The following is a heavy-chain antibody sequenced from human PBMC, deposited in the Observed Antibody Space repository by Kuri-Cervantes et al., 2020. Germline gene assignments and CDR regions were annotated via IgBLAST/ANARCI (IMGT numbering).Heavy chain of an antibody. D-gene: IGHD4-17*01. J-gene: IGHJ6*02. CDR1: GFTFSSYW. V-gene: IGHV3-7*01. CDR3: ARGDDDYDYCYYYGMDV. CDR2: IKQDGSEK. Sequence: GESLKISCAASGFTFSSYWMSWVRQAPGKGLEWVANIKQDGSEKYYVDSVKGRFTISRDNAKNSLYLQMNSLRAGDTAVYYCARGDDDYDYCYYYGMDVWGQGTTVTVSS.